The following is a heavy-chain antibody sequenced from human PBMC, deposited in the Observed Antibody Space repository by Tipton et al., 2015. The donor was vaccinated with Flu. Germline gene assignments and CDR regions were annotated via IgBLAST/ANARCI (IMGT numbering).Heavy chain of an antibody. CDR3: ARGYSSSWYLEYFQH. CDR1: GFTVSSNY. V-gene: IGHV3-53*01. D-gene: IGHD6-13*01. J-gene: IGHJ1*01. CDR2: IYSGGSK. Sequence: SLRLSCAASGFTVSSNYMSWVRQAPGKGLEWVSVIYSGGSKYYADSVKGRFTISRDNSKNTLYLQMNSLRAEDTAVYYCARGYSSSWYLEYFQHWGQGTLVTDSS.